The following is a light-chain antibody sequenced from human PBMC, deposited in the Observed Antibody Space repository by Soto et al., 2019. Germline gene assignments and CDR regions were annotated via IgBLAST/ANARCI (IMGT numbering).Light chain of an antibody. CDR3: QQYGSSPLFT. J-gene: IGKJ3*01. V-gene: IGKV3-20*01. CDR2: GAS. Sequence: EIVLTQSPGTLSLSPGERATLSCRASQSVSSSYLAWYQQKPGQAPRLLIYGASSMATGIPDRFSGSGSGTDFTLIISSLEPDDFAVYYCQQYGSSPLFTCSRTTVVDIK. CDR1: QSVSSSY.